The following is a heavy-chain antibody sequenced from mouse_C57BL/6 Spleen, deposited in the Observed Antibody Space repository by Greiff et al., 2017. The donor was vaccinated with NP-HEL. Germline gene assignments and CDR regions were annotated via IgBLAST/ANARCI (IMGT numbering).Heavy chain of an antibody. J-gene: IGHJ3*01. D-gene: IGHD3-2*02. Sequence: EVKLQQSGPELVKPGASVKISCKASGYTFTDYYMNWVKQSHGKSLEWIGDINPNNGGTSYNQKFKGKATLTVDKSSSTAYMELRSLTSEDSAVYYCAREGAAQASPFAYWGQGTLVTVSA. CDR3: AREGAAQASPFAY. CDR1: GYTFTDYY. V-gene: IGHV1-26*01. CDR2: INPNNGGT.